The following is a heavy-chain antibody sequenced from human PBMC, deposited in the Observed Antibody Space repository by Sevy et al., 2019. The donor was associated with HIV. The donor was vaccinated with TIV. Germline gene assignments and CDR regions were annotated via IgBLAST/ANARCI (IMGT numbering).Heavy chain of an antibody. J-gene: IGHJ4*02. Sequence: ASVKVSCKASGYTIATYTLHWVRQAPGQSLEWMGWHNPGNGNTRYSQKFQGRVTITRDTSARTAYMELTSLTSEDTAVYHCARDPYARRGFDYWGQGTLVTVSS. D-gene: IGHD3-16*01. CDR1: GYTIATYT. V-gene: IGHV1-3*01. CDR3: ARDPYARRGFDY. CDR2: HNPGNGNT.